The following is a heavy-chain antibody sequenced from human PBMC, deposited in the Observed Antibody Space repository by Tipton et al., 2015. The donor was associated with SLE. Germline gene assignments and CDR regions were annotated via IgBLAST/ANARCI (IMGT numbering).Heavy chain of an antibody. J-gene: IGHJ4*02. Sequence: SLRLSCVASGFTFNNYWMNWVRKAPGRGLEWVSGINWNSDNRGYADSVKGRFTISRDNAKNSLYLQINSLRPEDTALYYCAKDIGNSGYLFDYWGQGALVTVSS. CDR2: INWNSDNR. V-gene: IGHV3-9*01. D-gene: IGHD5-12*01. CDR1: GFTFNNYW. CDR3: AKDIGNSGYLFDY.